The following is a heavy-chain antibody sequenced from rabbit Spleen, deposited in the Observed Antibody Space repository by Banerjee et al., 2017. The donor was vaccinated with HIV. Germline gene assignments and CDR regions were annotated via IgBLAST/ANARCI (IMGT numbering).Heavy chain of an antibody. Sequence: QSLEESGGRLVTPGGSLTLTCTVSGIDLSSNAMGWVRQAPGKGLEYIGVINIVTGKSVYASWAKGRFTMSRTSSTTVTLQMTSLTAADTATYFCARNLENYAGSSYLDLWGPGTLVTVS. CDR3: ARNLENYAGSSYLDL. J-gene: IGHJ6*01. CDR1: GIDLSSNA. CDR2: INIVTGKS. D-gene: IGHD8-1*01. V-gene: IGHV1S44*01.